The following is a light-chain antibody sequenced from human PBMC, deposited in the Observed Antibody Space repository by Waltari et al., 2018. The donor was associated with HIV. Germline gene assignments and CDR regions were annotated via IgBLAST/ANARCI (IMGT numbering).Light chain of an antibody. V-gene: IGKV3-15*01. CDR2: GAS. J-gene: IGKJ2*01. CDR3: LQYNNVPPYT. CDR1: QSISNN. Sequence: EIVMTQSPVTLSVSPGARATLSCRASQSISNNLAWYQQKPGQAPRLLLFGASTRAAGVPARFSGSGSGTDFTLTITSLQSEDFALYHCLQYNNVPPYTFGQGTKLEI.